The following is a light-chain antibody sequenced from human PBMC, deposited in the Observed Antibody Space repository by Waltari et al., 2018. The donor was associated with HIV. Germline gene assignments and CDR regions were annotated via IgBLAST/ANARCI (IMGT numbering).Light chain of an antibody. CDR2: EVN. V-gene: IGLV2-23*02. J-gene: IGLJ1*01. CDR1: SSDVGSYNL. CDR3: CSYAGSRRV. Sequence: QSALTQPAPVSGSPGPSITISCTGISSDVGSYNLVSWYQQYPGKAPKLMIYEVNKRPSGISNRFSGSKAGNTASLTISGLQAEDEADYYCCSYAGSRRVFGTGTKVTVL.